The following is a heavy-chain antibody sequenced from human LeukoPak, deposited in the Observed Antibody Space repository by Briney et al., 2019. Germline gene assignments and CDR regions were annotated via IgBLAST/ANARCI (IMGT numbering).Heavy chain of an antibody. CDR2: IYHSGST. CDR3: TRGGDSHLGSSDY. CDR1: GYPISSGYY. Sequence: SETLSLTCSVSGYPISSGYYWGWIRQPPGKGLEWIGSIYHSGSTYHNPSLKSRVTISVDTSKNQLSLKLSSVTAADSAVYYCTRGGDSHLGSSDYWGQGTLVTVSS. V-gene: IGHV4-38-2*02. D-gene: IGHD2-21*01. J-gene: IGHJ4*02.